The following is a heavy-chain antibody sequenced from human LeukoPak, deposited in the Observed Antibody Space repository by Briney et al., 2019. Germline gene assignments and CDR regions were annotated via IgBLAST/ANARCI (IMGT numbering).Heavy chain of an antibody. CDR2: ISDTDST. CDR3: AREIQAPGKTLDY. CDR1: GFTFSNSG. V-gene: IGHV3-23*01. Sequence: GGSLRLSCAASGFTFSNSGMSWVRQAPGKGLEWVSGISDTDSTYYADSVRGRFTISRDNSKNTLYLQMNSLRAEDTAIYYCAREIQAPGKTLDYWGQGALVTVSS. J-gene: IGHJ4*02.